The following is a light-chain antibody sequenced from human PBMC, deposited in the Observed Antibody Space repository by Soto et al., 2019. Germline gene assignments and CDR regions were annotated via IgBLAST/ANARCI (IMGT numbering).Light chain of an antibody. CDR2: AAD. J-gene: IGKJ1*01. CDR3: QQYNNWPPWT. V-gene: IGKV3-15*01. CDR1: QSVSNK. Sequence: EVVMRQSPATLSESPGETATLSCRASQSVSNKLAWYQQRPGQAPRLLIYAADTRATGIPDRFSGSGSGREFTLTISSLQSEDFAVYYCQQYNNWPPWTFGQGTKVEVK.